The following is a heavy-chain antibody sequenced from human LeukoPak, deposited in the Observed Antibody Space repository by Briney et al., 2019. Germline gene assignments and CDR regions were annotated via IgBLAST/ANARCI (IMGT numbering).Heavy chain of an antibody. D-gene: IGHD6-13*01. J-gene: IGHJ6*02. CDR3: ARGHIAARVYGYYYGMDV. CDR1: GDSISSYY. CDR2: IYYSGST. V-gene: IGHV4-59*12. Sequence: SETLSLTCTVSGDSISSYYWSWVRQPPGKGLEWIGYIYYSGSTDYNPSLKSRVTLLVDTSKNQFSLKLSSVTAADTAVYYCARGHIAARVYGYYYGMDVWGQGTTVTVSS.